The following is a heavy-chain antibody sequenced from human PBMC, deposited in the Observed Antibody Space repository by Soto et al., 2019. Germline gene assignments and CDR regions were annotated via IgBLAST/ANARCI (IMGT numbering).Heavy chain of an antibody. Sequence: GGSLRLSCAASGFSFSSYWMTWVRQAPGKGLEWVATTKEDGSEKYYVDSVKGRFTISRDNAKNSLYLQMNSLRVEDTAVYYCARMARHSDYWGQGTLVTVSS. J-gene: IGHJ4*02. D-gene: IGHD3-3*02. CDR3: ARMARHSDY. CDR1: GFSFSSYW. V-gene: IGHV3-7*01. CDR2: TKEDGSEK.